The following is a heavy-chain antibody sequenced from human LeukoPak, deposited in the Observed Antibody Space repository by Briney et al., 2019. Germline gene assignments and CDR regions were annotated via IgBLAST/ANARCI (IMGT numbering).Heavy chain of an antibody. D-gene: IGHD3-22*01. CDR1: GGSISSHS. CDR2: IYYSGST. Sequence: SETLSLTCTVSGGSISSHSWSWIRQPPGKGLEWIGYIYYSGSTNYNPSLKSRVTISIDTSKTQYSLKLSSVTAADTAVYYCARGRFHYDSSGYSSFYYWGQGTLVTVSS. CDR3: ARGRFHYDSSGYSSFYY. J-gene: IGHJ4*02. V-gene: IGHV4-59*11.